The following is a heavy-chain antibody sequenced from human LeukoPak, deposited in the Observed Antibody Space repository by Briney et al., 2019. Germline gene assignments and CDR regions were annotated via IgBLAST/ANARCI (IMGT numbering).Heavy chain of an antibody. D-gene: IGHD1-26*01. CDR1: GFTYSSYG. V-gene: IGHV3-30*18. CDR3: AKGLDSRRELAPFDY. CDR2: ISYDGTNK. J-gene: IGHJ4*02. Sequence: GGSLRLSCAASGFTYSSYGMHWVRQAPGKGLEWVAVISYDGTNKYYADSVRGRFTISRDNSKNTLYLQMNSLRAEDTAVYYCAKGLDSRRELAPFDYWGQGTLVTVSS.